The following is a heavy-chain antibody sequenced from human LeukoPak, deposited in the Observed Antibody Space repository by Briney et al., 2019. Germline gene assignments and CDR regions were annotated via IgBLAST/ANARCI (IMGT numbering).Heavy chain of an antibody. Sequence: SETLSLTCTVSGGSISSSYYWGWIRQPPGKGLEWIGSIYYSGSTYYNPSLKSRVTISVDTSKNQFSLKLSSVTAADTAVYYCASQYYYDGRGYYDYWGQGTLVTVSS. V-gene: IGHV4-39*01. CDR1: GGSISSSYY. CDR2: IYYSGST. CDR3: ASQYYYDGRGYYDY. D-gene: IGHD3-22*01. J-gene: IGHJ4*02.